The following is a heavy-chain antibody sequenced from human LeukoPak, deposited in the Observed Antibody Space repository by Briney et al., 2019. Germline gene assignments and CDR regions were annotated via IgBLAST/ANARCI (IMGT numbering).Heavy chain of an antibody. Sequence: PGGSLRLSCAASGFTFSTYAMHWGRQAPGKGLEWVAVISYDGSNKYYADSVKGRFTISRDNSNNILYLQMNSLRSEDTAVYYCARGSYGSGWYPLDYWGQGTLVTVSS. CDR1: GFTFSTYA. V-gene: IGHV3-30-3*01. CDR3: ARGSYGSGWYPLDY. D-gene: IGHD6-19*01. J-gene: IGHJ4*02. CDR2: ISYDGSNK.